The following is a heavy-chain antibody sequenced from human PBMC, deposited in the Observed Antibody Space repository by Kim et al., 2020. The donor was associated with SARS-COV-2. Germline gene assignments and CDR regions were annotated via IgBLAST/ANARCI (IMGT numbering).Heavy chain of an antibody. V-gene: IGHV3-43D*03. CDR2: ISWDGGST. Sequence: GGSLRLSCAASGFTFDDYAMHWVRQAPGKGLEWVSLISWDGGSTYYADSVKGRFTISRDNSKNSLYLQMNSLRAEDTALYYCAKDMGRAGIAPNWFDPWGQGTLVTVSS. J-gene: IGHJ5*02. D-gene: IGHD6-13*01. CDR3: AKDMGRAGIAPNWFDP. CDR1: GFTFDDYA.